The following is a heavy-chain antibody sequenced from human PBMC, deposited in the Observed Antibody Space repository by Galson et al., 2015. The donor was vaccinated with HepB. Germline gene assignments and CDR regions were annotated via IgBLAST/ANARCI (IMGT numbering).Heavy chain of an antibody. CDR3: ARDGPSYGRSNAFDI. D-gene: IGHD5-18*01. V-gene: IGHV1-69*04. Sequence: SVKVSCKASGGTFSSYAISWVRQAPGQGLEWMGRIIPILGIANYAQKFQGRVTITADKSTSTAYMELSSLRSEDTAVYYCARDGPSYGRSNAFDIWGQGTMVTVSS. CDR1: GGTFSSYA. CDR2: IIPILGIA. J-gene: IGHJ3*02.